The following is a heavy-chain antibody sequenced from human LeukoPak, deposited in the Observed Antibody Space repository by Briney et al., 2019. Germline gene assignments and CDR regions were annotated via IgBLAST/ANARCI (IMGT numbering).Heavy chain of an antibody. J-gene: IGHJ3*02. CDR3: ARDQGSGWTDDAFDI. CDR1: GFTFDDYA. CDR2: ISWNSGSI. Sequence: GGSLRLSCAASGFTFDDYAMHWVRQAPGKGLEWVSGISWNSGSIGYADSVKGRFTISRDNAKNSLYLQMNSLRAEDTAVYYCARDQGSGWTDDAFDIWGQGTMVTVSS. V-gene: IGHV3-9*01. D-gene: IGHD6-19*01.